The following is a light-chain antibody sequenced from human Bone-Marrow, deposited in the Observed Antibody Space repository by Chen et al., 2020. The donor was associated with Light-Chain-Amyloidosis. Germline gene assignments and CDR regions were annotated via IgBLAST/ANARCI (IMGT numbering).Light chain of an antibody. CDR1: SSDVGGDNH. CDR2: EVT. Sequence: QSALTQPASVSGSPGQSITISCTGTSSDVGGDNHVSWYQQNPDKAPKLMIYEVTNRPSWVPDRFSGSKSDNTASLTISGLQTEDVADYFCSSYTITNTLVFGSGTRVTVL. V-gene: IGLV2-14*01. CDR3: SSYTITNTLV. J-gene: IGLJ1*01.